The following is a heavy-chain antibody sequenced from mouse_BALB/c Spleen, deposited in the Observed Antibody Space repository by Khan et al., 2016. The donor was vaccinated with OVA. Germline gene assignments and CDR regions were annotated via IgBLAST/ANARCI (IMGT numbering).Heavy chain of an antibody. J-gene: IGHJ3*01. D-gene: IGHD2-13*01. CDR2: VSTGGGYT. V-gene: IGHV5-6*01. Sequence: EVELVESGGDLVKPGGSLKLSCAASGFTFSTYGMSWVRQTPDKRLEWVATVSTGGGYTYYPDSVKGRFTISRDNAKNTLYLQMSSLKSEDTAMFYCARLACYYDGEGFAYWGQGTLVTVSA. CDR3: ARLACYYDGEGFAY. CDR1: GFTFSTYG.